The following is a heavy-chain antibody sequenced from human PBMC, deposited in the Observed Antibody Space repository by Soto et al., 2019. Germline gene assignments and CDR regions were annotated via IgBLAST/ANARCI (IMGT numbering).Heavy chain of an antibody. Sequence: GESLKISCKGSGYSFTSYWIGWVRQMPGKGLEWMGITYPGDSDTRYSPSFQGQVTISADKSISTAYLQWSSLKASDTAMYYCARHRAGSTSPYYYYYMAVWGKGTTVTVSS. CDR1: GYSFTSYW. V-gene: IGHV5-51*01. D-gene: IGHD6-13*01. CDR2: TYPGDSDT. CDR3: ARHRAGSTSPYYYYYMAV. J-gene: IGHJ6*03.